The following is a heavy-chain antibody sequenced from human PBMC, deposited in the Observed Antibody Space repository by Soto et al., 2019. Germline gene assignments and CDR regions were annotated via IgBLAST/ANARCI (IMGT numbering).Heavy chain of an antibody. J-gene: IGHJ6*02. CDR1: GGTFSSSA. CDR2: IIPVFGTA. CDR3: ARERTERGKDV. V-gene: IGHV1-69*06. Sequence: QVQLVQSGAEVKKPGSSVKVSCKASGGTFSSSAISWVRQAPGQGLEWMGAIIPVFGTAHYAQKFQGRVTITADKPASTAYMELSRLRSEDTAVYYCARERTERGKDVWVQGTTVTVSS.